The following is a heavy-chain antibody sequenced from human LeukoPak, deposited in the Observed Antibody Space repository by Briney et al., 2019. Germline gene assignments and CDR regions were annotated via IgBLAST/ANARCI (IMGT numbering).Heavy chain of an antibody. Sequence: PGGSLRLSCAASGFTFSSYSMNWVRQAPGKGLEWVSSISSSSYIYYADSVKGRFTISRDNAKNSLYLQMNSLRAEDTAVYYCARDLYGSGSYYLGYWGQGTLVTVSS. D-gene: IGHD3-10*01. J-gene: IGHJ4*02. CDR2: ISSSSYI. CDR1: GFTFSSYS. CDR3: ARDLYGSGSYYLGY. V-gene: IGHV3-21*01.